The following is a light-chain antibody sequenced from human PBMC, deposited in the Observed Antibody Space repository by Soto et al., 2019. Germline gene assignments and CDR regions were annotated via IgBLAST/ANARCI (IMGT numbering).Light chain of an antibody. V-gene: IGKV3-15*01. Sequence: EIVMTQSPATLSVSPGERATLSCRASQNVSSNLAWYQQKAGQAPRLLIYGASTRATGIPARFSGSGTGTEFTLTISSLQSEDFAVYYCQQYNNWPPWTFGKGTKVEIK. CDR1: QNVSSN. CDR3: QQYNNWPPWT. CDR2: GAS. J-gene: IGKJ1*01.